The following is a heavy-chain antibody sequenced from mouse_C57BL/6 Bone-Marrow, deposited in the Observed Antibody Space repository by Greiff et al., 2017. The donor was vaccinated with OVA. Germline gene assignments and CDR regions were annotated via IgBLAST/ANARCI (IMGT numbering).Heavy chain of an antibody. Sequence: EVKLQESEGGLVQPGSSMKLSCTASGFTFSDYYMAWVRQVPEKGLEWVANINYDGSSTYYLDSLKSRFIISRDNAKNILYLQMSSLKSEDTATYYCARVFFDDYDENYAMDYWGQGTSVTVSS. J-gene: IGHJ4*01. CDR3: ARVFFDDYDENYAMDY. CDR1: GFTFSDYY. CDR2: INYDGSST. V-gene: IGHV5-16*01. D-gene: IGHD2-4*01.